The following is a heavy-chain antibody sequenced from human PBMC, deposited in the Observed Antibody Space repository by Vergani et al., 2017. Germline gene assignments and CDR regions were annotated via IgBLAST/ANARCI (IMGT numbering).Heavy chain of an antibody. J-gene: IGHJ4*02. CDR2: INHRGST. D-gene: IGHD6-6*01. Sequence: QVQLQQWGAGLLKPSETLSLTCAVYGGSLSGYYWSWIRQPPGKGLEWIGEINHRGSTNYNPSLKSGVTISVDTSKNQFSLKLSSVTAADTAVYYCARGSGYKYSSSSIDYWGQGTLVTVSS. V-gene: IGHV4-34*01. CDR1: GGSLSGYY. CDR3: ARGSGYKYSSSSIDY.